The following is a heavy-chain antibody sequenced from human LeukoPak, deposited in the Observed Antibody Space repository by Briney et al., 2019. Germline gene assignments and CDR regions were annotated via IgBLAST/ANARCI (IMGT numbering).Heavy chain of an antibody. V-gene: IGHV6-1*01. CDR3: AREAAFAFDI. J-gene: IGHJ3*02. CDR1: GDSFSSNSAA. CDR2: TYYRSKWYK. Sequence: SQTLSLTCALSGDSFSSNSAAWDWVRQSPSRGLEWLGRTYYRSKWYKDYAVSVKSRITINPDTSKNQFSLQLNSVTPEDTAVYYCAREAAFAFDIWGQGTMVTVSS.